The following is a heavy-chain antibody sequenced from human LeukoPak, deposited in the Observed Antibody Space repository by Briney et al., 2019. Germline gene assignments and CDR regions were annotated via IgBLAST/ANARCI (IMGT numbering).Heavy chain of an antibody. CDR2: IIPIFCTA. CDR3: ARRGSSSPLD. Sequence: SLKVSCKASGGTFSSYAISWVRQAPGQGLEWMGGIIPIFCTANYAQKFQGRVTITADESTSTAYVELSSLRSEDTAVYYCARRGSSSPLDWGQGTLVTVSS. J-gene: IGHJ4*02. D-gene: IGHD6-6*01. V-gene: IGHV1-69*01. CDR1: GGTFSSYA.